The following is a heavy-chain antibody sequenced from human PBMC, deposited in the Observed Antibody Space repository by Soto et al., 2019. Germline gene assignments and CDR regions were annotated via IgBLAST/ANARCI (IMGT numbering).Heavy chain of an antibody. Sequence: SETLSLSCSVSGGSMSKFYWSWIRKTAGKGLEWMGRVYATGTIDYNPSLRSRIAMSVDISKKTFSLRLRSVTAADTGVYYCVRDGSKTLRDCFDPWGQGILLTVSS. CDR2: VYATGTI. D-gene: IGHD4-17*01. J-gene: IGHJ5*02. CDR1: GGSMSKFY. V-gene: IGHV4-4*07. CDR3: VRDGSKTLRDCFDP.